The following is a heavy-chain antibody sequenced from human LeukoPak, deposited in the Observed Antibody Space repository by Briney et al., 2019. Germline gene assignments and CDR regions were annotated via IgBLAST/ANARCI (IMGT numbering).Heavy chain of an antibody. J-gene: IGHJ6*02. CDR1: GGSFSGYY. V-gene: IGHV4-34*01. CDR2: INHSGST. D-gene: IGHD3-3*02. Sequence: SETLSLTCAVYGGSFSGYYWSWIRQPPGKGLEWIGEINHSGSTNYNPSLKSRVTISVDTSKNQFSLKLSSVTAADTAVYYCARHFHYYYGMDVWGQGTTVTVSS. CDR3: ARHFHYYYGMDV.